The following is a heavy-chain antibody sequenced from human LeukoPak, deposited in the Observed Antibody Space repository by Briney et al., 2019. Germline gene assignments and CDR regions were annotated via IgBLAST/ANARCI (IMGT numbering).Heavy chain of an antibody. CDR2: IIPIFGTA. D-gene: IGHD1-26*01. Sequence: ASVKVSCKASGGTFSSYAISWVRQAPGQGLEWMGGIIPIFGTANYAQKFQGRVTITTDESTSTAYMELSSLRSEDTAVYYCVKVPSSGSYHGGQGILVTVSS. V-gene: IGHV1-69*05. J-gene: IGHJ4*02. CDR1: GGTFSSYA. CDR3: VKVPSSGSYH.